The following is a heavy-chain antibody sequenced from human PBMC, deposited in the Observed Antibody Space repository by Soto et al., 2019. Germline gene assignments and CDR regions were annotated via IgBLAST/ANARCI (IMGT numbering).Heavy chain of an antibody. CDR2: INHSGST. CDR3: ARGRIVVVPAARRIHNWFDP. D-gene: IGHD2-2*01. CDR1: GGSLSGYY. Sequence: EPLSLTCAVYGGSLSGYYWSWIRQPPGKGLEWIGEINHSGSTNYNPSLKSRVTISVDTSKNQFSLKLSSVTAADTAVYYCARGRIVVVPAARRIHNWFDPWGQGTLVTVSS. V-gene: IGHV4-34*01. J-gene: IGHJ5*02.